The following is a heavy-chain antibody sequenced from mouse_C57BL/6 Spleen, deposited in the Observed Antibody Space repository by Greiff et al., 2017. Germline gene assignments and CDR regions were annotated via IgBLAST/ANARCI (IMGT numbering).Heavy chain of an antibody. Sequence: EVQLVESGGGLVKPGGSLKLSCAASGFTFSSYAMSWVRQTPEKRLEWVATISDGGSYTYYPDNVKGRFTISRDNAKNNLYLQMSHLKSEDTAMYYCARDFYTIRGAMDYWGQGTSVTVSS. CDR1: GFTFSSYA. CDR3: ARDFYTIRGAMDY. J-gene: IGHJ4*01. D-gene: IGHD2-12*01. V-gene: IGHV5-4*01. CDR2: ISDGGSYT.